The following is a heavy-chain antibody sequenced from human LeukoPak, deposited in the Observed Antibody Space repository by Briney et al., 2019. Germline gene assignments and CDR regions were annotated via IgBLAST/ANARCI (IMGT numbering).Heavy chain of an antibody. CDR3: ARLKRGIGAAGTSLRGWFDP. V-gene: IGHV1-46*01. D-gene: IGHD6-13*01. CDR1: GYTFTSYH. Sequence: ASVKVSCKASGYTFTSYHMHWVRQAPGQGLEWMGIINPSGGTTNYAQKFRGRVTFTSDDSTSTAYMELSSLRSEDTAVYYCARLKRGIGAAGTSLRGWFDPWGQGTLVTVSS. CDR2: INPSGGTT. J-gene: IGHJ5*02.